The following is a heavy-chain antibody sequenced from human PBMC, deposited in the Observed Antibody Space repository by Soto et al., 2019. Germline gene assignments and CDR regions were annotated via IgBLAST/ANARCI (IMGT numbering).Heavy chain of an antibody. J-gene: IGHJ2*01. CDR3: VRCYCSVVSCYACWHFDL. V-gene: IGHV1-18*01. CDR1: GYTFSDYA. D-gene: IGHD2-15*01. CDR2: SSASTRNT. Sequence: QVQLVQSGGEVKKPGASVKVSCQASGYTFSDYAISWVRQAPGQGLEWRGWSSASTRNTDQAQKFQGRVMTTPDTSTNTSYMELKSLRYNDTAVYYCVRCYCSVVSCYACWHFDLWGRGTLVTVSS.